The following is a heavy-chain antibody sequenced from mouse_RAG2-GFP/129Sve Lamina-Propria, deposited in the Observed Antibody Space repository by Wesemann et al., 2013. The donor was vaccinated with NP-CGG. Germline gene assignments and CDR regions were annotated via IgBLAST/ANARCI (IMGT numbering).Heavy chain of an antibody. J-gene: IGHJ1*03. CDR3: TRDHSYYYGSSWYFDV. D-gene: IGHD1-1*01. Sequence: QIPEKRLEWVAYISSGGDYIYYADTVKGRFTISRDNARNTLYLQMSSLKSEDTAMYYCTRDHSYYYGSSWYFDVWGTGTTVAVSS. CDR2: ISSGGDYI. V-gene: IGHV5-9-1*02.